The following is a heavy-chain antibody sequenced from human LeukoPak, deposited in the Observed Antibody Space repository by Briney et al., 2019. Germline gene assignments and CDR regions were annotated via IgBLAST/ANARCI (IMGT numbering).Heavy chain of an antibody. CDR1: GYTFTGYY. J-gene: IGHJ4*02. D-gene: IGHD3-22*01. CDR2: INPNSGGT. CDR3: ARVSLYDRSGSLEY. V-gene: IGHV1-2*02. Sequence: GASVKVSCNASGYTFTGYYMHWVRQAPGQGLEWMGWINPNSGGTNYAQKFQGRVTLTRDMSISTAYMELSRLRSDDTAVYYCARVSLYDRSGSLEYWGQGTLVTVSS.